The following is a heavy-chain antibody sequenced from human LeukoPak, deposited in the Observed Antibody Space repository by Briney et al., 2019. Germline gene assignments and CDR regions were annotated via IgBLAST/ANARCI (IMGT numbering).Heavy chain of an antibody. CDR2: INAGNGDT. CDR3: ARDDCGDTCYPGGY. Sequence: ASVKVSCKASGYTFTKYVVHWVRQAPGQRAEWMGWINAGNGDTKYSQNFQDRVTITRDTSANTAYMELSSLTSEDTALYYCARDDCGDTCYPGGYWGQGNPGHRLL. D-gene: IGHD2-21*01. J-gene: IGHJ4*02. CDR1: GYTFTKYV. V-gene: IGHV1-3*01.